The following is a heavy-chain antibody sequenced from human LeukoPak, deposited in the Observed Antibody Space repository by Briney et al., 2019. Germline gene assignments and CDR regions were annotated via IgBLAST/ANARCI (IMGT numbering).Heavy chain of an antibody. J-gene: IGHJ4*02. CDR2: ISGSGGST. CDR3: AKRPGYCSSTGCYEFDY. Sequence: GGSLRLSCAASGFTFSSYAMSWVRQAPGKGLEWVSAISGSGGSTYYADSVKGRFTISRDNSKNTLYLQMNSLRAEDTAVYYCAKRPGYCSSTGCYEFDYWGQGTLVTVSS. V-gene: IGHV3-23*01. CDR1: GFTFSSYA. D-gene: IGHD2-2*01.